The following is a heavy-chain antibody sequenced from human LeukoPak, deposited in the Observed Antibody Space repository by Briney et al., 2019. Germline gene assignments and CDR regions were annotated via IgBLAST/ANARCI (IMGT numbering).Heavy chain of an antibody. J-gene: IGHJ4*02. V-gene: IGHV3-30*02. Sequence: GGSLRLSCAASGFTFSSYGMHWVRQAPGKGLEWVAFIRYDGSNKYYADSVKGRFTISRDNSKNTLYLQMNSLRAEDTAVYYCAKEDYYDSSGYFLDYWGQGTLVTVSS. CDR2: IRYDGSNK. D-gene: IGHD3-22*01. CDR3: AKEDYYDSSGYFLDY. CDR1: GFTFSSYG.